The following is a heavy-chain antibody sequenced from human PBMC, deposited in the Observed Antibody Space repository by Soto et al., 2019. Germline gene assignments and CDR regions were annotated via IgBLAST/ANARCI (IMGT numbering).Heavy chain of an antibody. J-gene: IGHJ4*02. Sequence: QVQLVQSGAEVKKPGASVKVSCKASGYTFTSYEMYWVRQAPGQGLEWMGIINPSGGSTTYAQKYQGRVTLTSDTSTSTVYMELSILRSEDTAVYYCARDRRDGYNTFDYWGQGTPVTVSS. CDR2: INPSGGST. CDR1: GYTFTSYE. D-gene: IGHD5-12*01. CDR3: ARDRRDGYNTFDY. V-gene: IGHV1-46*01.